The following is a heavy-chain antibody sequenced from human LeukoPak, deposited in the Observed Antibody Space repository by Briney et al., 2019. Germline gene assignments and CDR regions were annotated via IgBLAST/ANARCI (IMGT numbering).Heavy chain of an antibody. CDR3: ARAVGYSYGYLYYFDY. V-gene: IGHV4-59*08. J-gene: IGHJ4*02. CDR1: GGSISSYY. Sequence: SETLSLTGTVSGGSISSYYWSWIRQPPGKGLEWIGYIYYSGSTNYNPSLKSRVTISVDTSKNQFSLKLSSVTAADTAVYYCARAVGYSYGYLYYFDYWGQGTLVTVSS. D-gene: IGHD5-18*01. CDR2: IYYSGST.